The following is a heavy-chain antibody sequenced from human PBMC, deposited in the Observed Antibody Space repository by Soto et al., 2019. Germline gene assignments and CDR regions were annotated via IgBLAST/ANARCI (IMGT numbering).Heavy chain of an antibody. V-gene: IGHV4-30-4*01. J-gene: IGHJ4*02. CDR1: GGSISSGDYY. CDR2: IYYSGST. Sequence: QVQLQESGPGLVKPSQTLSLTCTVSGGSISSGDYYWSWIRQPPGKGLEWIGYIYYSGSTYYNPSLKSRVTISVDTSKNQFSLKLSSVTAADTAVYYCARADGGSYFRDDYFDYWGQGTLVTVSS. CDR3: ARADGGSYFRDDYFDY. D-gene: IGHD1-26*01.